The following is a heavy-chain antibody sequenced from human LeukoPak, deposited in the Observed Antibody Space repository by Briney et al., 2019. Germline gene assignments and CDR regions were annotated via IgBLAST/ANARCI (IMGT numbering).Heavy chain of an antibody. J-gene: IGHJ3*02. V-gene: IGHV3-9*01. CDR3: ANLPRATEAFDI. D-gene: IGHD5-12*01. CDR1: GFTFDDYA. Sequence: GGSLRLSCAASGFTFDDYAMHWVRQAPGKGLEWVSGISWNSGSIGYADSVKGRFTISRDNAKNSLYLQMNSLRAEDTALYYCANLPRATEAFDIWGQGTMVTVSS. CDR2: ISWNSGSI.